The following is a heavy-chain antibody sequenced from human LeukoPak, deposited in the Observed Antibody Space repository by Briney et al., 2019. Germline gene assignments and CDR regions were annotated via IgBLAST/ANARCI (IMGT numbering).Heavy chain of an antibody. Sequence: SETLSLPCTVWGGPLRIYYWSCIPEPPGEGLEGIGYIYYSGSTNYNPSLKSRVTISVDTSKNQFSLKLSSVTAADTAVYYCARQYFDYWGQGTLVTVSS. CDR2: IYYSGST. J-gene: IGHJ4*02. CDR3: ARQYFDY. CDR1: GGPLRIYY. V-gene: IGHV4-59*08.